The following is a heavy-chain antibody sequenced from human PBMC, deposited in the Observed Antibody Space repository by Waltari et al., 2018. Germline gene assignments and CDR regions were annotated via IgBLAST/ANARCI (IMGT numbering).Heavy chain of an antibody. CDR1: GGSISTHS. D-gene: IGHD2-2*01. CDR3: ARGCSSTSCYAIDY. CDR2: IYYSGST. Sequence: QVQLQESGPGLVKPSETLSLPCPVSGGSISTHSWSWIRPPPGKGLEWIGYIYYSGSTNYNPSLKSRVTISVDTSKNQFSLKLSSVTAADTAVYYCARGCSSTSCYAIDYWGQGTLVTVSS. J-gene: IGHJ4*02. V-gene: IGHV4-59*11.